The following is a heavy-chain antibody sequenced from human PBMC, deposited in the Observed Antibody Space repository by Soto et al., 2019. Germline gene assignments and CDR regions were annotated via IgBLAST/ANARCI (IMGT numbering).Heavy chain of an antibody. V-gene: IGHV1-46*02. CDR1: GYTFNAFY. J-gene: IGHJ6*02. CDR3: ARVALGYDYADV. CDR2: INPSGDGT. D-gene: IGHD4-17*01. Sequence: ASVKVSCKAFGYTFNAFYMHWVRQAPGQGLEWMGVINPSGDGTSYAQKFQGRVTMTRDTSTSTVYMELSSLRSEDTAVYYCARVALGYDYADVWGQGTTVTVYS.